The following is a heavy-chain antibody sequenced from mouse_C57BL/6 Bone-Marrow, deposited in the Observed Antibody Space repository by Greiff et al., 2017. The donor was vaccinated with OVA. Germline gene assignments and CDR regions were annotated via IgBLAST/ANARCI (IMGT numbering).Heavy chain of an antibody. Sequence: QVQLQQSGPGLVAPSQSLSITCTVSGFSLTSYGVDWVRQSPGKGLEWLGVIWGVGSTNYNSALKSRLSISKDNSTSQVFLKMNSLQTDDTAMYYCASGYYGSRTWFAYWGQGTLVTVSA. V-gene: IGHV2-6*01. D-gene: IGHD1-1*01. J-gene: IGHJ3*01. CDR3: ASGYYGSRTWFAY. CDR2: IWGVGST. CDR1: GFSLTSYG.